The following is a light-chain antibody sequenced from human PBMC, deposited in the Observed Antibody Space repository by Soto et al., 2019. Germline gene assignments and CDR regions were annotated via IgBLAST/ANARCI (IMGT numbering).Light chain of an antibody. CDR3: QQRNVWPPIT. V-gene: IGKV3-11*01. CDR2: DST. Sequence: VLTHSPATLSLSPCERATLSCRASQSIHTSLAWYQQKPGQPPRLVVYDSTLRANGVPDRFGGSRSGTEFTLTINNLEPEDFAVYYCQQRNVWPPITFGQGTRLEIK. CDR1: QSIHTS. J-gene: IGKJ5*01.